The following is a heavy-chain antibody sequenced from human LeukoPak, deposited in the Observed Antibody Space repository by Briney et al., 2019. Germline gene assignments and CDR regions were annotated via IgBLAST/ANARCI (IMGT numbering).Heavy chain of an antibody. CDR1: GGTFSSYA. V-gene: IGHV1-69*13. J-gene: IGHJ6*02. CDR2: IIPIFGTA. CDR3: ATPSEDTVVVVAKYYYYGMDV. Sequence: GASVKVSCKASGGTFSSYAISWVRQAPGQGLEWMGGIIPIFGTANYAQKFQGRVTITADESTSTAYMELSSLRSEDTAVYYCATPSEDTVVVVAKYYYYGMDVWGQGTTVTVSS. D-gene: IGHD2-15*01.